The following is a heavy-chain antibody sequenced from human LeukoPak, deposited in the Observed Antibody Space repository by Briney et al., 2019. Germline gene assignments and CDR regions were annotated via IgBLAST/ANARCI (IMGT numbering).Heavy chain of an antibody. J-gene: IGHJ4*02. CDR1: GFTFSSYA. CDR3: AGEGDPNYGSGSQGFDY. CDR2: ISSNGGST. Sequence: GGSLRLSCAASGFTFSSYAMHWVRQAPGKGLEYVSAISSNGGSTYYANSVKGRFTISRDNSKNTLYLQMGSLRAEDMAVYYCAGEGDPNYGSGSQGFDYWGQGTLVTVSS. D-gene: IGHD3-10*01. V-gene: IGHV3-64*01.